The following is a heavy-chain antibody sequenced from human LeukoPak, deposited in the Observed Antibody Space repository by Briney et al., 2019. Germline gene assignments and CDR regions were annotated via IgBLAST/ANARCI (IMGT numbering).Heavy chain of an antibody. CDR2: TYYMFKWYN. D-gene: IGHD3-3*01. J-gene: IGHJ6*03. V-gene: IGHV6-1*01. Sequence: QTLSLTCAISGDSLSSNIAAWNSIRHSPSRGLEWLGRTYYMFKWYNDYAVSVKSRITINPDTSKNQFSLQPNSVTPEDTAVYYCARDKRGDFWSGYPSYYMDVWGKGTTVTVSS. CDR3: ARDKRGDFWSGYPSYYMDV. CDR1: GDSLSSNIAA.